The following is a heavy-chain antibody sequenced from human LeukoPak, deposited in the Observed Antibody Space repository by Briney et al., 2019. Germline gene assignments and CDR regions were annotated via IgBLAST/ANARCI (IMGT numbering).Heavy chain of an antibody. V-gene: IGHV4-39*07. Sequence: SETLSLTCTVSGGSISSSSYYWGWIHQPPGKGLEWIGSLYYSGSTYYNPSLKSRVTIPIDTSKNQFSLKLSSVTAADTAVYYCARRSLVRGVVFGSWGQGTLVTVSS. J-gene: IGHJ5*02. D-gene: IGHD3-10*01. CDR2: LYYSGST. CDR3: ARRSLVRGVVFGS. CDR1: GGSISSSSYY.